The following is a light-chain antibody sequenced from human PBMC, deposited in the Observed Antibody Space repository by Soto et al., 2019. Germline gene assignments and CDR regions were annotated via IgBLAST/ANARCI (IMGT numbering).Light chain of an antibody. CDR1: SSDVGSYNY. J-gene: IGLJ1*01. CDR3: SSYTSSSSLV. V-gene: IGLV2-14*01. Sequence: QSVLTQPASVSGSPGQSITISCTGASSDVGSYNYVSWYQQYPGKAPKLMLFEVSARPSGVSNRFSGSKSGNTASLTISGLQAEDEADYYCSSYTSSSSLVFGTGTKV. CDR2: EVS.